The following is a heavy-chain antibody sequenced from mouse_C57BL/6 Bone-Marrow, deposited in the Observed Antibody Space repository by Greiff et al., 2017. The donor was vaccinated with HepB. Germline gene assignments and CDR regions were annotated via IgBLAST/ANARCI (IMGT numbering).Heavy chain of an antibody. CDR2: IDPETGGT. Sequence: LVESGAELVRPGASVTLSCKASGYTFTDYEMHWVKQTPVHGLEWIGAIDPETGGTAYNQKFKGKAILTADKSSSTAYMELRSLTSEDSAVYYCTRYDYGGAMDYWGQGTSVTVSS. J-gene: IGHJ4*01. V-gene: IGHV1-15*01. D-gene: IGHD2-4*01. CDR1: GYTFTDYE. CDR3: TRYDYGGAMDY.